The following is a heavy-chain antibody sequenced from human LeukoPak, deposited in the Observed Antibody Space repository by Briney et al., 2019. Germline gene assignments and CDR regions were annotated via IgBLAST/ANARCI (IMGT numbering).Heavy chain of an antibody. Sequence: PGRSLRLSCAASGFTFSSYGMPWVRQAPGKGLEWVAVIWYDGSNKYYADSVKGRFTISRDNSKNTLYLQMNSLRAEDTAVYYCARLEEEYSGPGDYWGQGTLVTVSS. J-gene: IGHJ4*02. CDR1: GFTFSSYG. CDR3: ARLEEEYSGPGDY. D-gene: IGHD5-12*01. V-gene: IGHV3-33*01. CDR2: IWYDGSNK.